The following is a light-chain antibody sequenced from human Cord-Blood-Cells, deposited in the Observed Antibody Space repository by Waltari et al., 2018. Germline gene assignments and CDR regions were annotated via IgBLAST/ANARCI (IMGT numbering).Light chain of an antibody. Sequence: QSALTQPASVSGSPGQSITISCPGTSSDVGGYNYVSWYQQHPGKAPKLMIYDVSNLPSGVSIRFSGSKSGNTASLTISGLQAEDEADYYCSSYTSSSTLVFGGGTKLTVL. CDR2: DVS. CDR3: SSYTSSSTLV. V-gene: IGLV2-14*01. J-gene: IGLJ2*01. CDR1: SSDVGGYNY.